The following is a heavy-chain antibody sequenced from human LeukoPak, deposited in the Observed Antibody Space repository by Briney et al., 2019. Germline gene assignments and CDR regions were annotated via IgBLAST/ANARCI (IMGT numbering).Heavy chain of an antibody. D-gene: IGHD2-15*01. CDR1: GFTFSGYG. CDR3: AGGLLGCSGGSCYPTDY. V-gene: IGHV3-30*03. Sequence: GGSLRLSCAASGFTFSGYGMHWVRQAPGKGLEWVAVISDDGNNKYYVDSVKGRFTISRDNSENTLYLQMDSLRAEDTAVYYCAGGLLGCSGGSCYPTDYWGQGTLVTVSS. CDR2: ISDDGNNK. J-gene: IGHJ4*02.